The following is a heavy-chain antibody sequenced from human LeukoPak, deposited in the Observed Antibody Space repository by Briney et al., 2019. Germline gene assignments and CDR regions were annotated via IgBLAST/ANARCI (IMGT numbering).Heavy chain of an antibody. CDR2: INHSGST. J-gene: IGHJ4*02. V-gene: IGHV4-34*01. CDR3: ARSMMWNIVATPFDY. CDR1: GGSFSGYY. Sequence: SETLSLTCAVYGGSFSGYYWSWIRQPPGKGLEWIGEINHSGSTNYNPSLKSRVTISVDTSKNQFSLKLSSVTAADTAVYYCARSMMWNIVATPFDYWGQGTLVTVSS. D-gene: IGHD5-12*01.